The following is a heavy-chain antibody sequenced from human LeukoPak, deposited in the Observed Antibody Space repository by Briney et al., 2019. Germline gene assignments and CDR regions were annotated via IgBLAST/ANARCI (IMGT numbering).Heavy chain of an antibody. V-gene: IGHV3-66*01. CDR3: ASPAAAGYFTSYYYYYYGMDV. D-gene: IGHD6-13*01. CDR1: GFTVSSNY. J-gene: IGHJ6*02. Sequence: GGSLRLSCAASGFTVSSNYMSWVRQAPGKGLEWVSVIYSGGSTYYADSVKGRFTISRDNSKNTLYLQMNSLRAEDTAVYYCASPAAAGYFTSYYYYYYGMDVWGQRTTVTVSS. CDR2: IYSGGST.